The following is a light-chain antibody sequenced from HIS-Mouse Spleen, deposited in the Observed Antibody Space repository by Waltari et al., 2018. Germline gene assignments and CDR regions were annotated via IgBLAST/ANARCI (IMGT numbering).Light chain of an antibody. CDR1: QGISSA. CDR2: DAS. Sequence: AIQLTQSPSSLTASVGDRVTITCRASQGISSALAWYQQKPGKAPKLLIYDASSLESGVPSRFSGSGSGTDFTLTISSLQPEDFATYYCQQFNSYPYSTFGGGTKVEIK. CDR3: QQFNSYPYST. J-gene: IGKJ4*01. V-gene: IGKV1-13*02.